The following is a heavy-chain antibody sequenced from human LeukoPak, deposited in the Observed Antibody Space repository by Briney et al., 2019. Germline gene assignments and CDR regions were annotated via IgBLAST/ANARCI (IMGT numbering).Heavy chain of an antibody. D-gene: IGHD3-9*01. CDR2: ISSSSSTI. CDR1: GFTFSSYS. Sequence: GGSLRLSCAASGFTFSSYSMNWVRQAPGKGLEWVSYISSSSSTIYYADSVKGRFTISRDNAKNSLYLQMNSLRAEDTAVHYCARRDDWLSPRGYFDHWGQGTLVTVSS. V-gene: IGHV3-48*04. J-gene: IGHJ4*02. CDR3: ARRDDWLSPRGYFDH.